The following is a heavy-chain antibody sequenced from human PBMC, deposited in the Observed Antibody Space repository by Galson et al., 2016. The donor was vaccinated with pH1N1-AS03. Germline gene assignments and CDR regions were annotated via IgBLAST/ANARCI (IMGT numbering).Heavy chain of an antibody. CDR1: GFTFSGYR. CDR2: IKQDGGEK. CDR3: AKVPYYYGMDP. J-gene: IGHJ6*02. Sequence: SLRLSCAASGFTFSGYRMSWVRQAPGKGLEWVAHIKQDGGEKYYADSVKGRFTISRDNAKNSLYLQMNSLRAEDTAVYYCAKVPYYYGMDPWGQGTPVTVSS. V-gene: IGHV3-7*01.